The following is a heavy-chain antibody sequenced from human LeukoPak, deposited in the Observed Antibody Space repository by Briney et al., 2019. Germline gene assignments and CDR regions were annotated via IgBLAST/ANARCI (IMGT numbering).Heavy chain of an antibody. CDR1: GFTFSSYW. CDR3: ALVRGGREGEFDY. J-gene: IGHJ4*02. D-gene: IGHD3-10*01. CDR2: INSDGSST. V-gene: IGHV3-74*01. Sequence: GGSLRLSCAASGFTFSSYWMYWVRQAPGKGLVWVSRINSDGSSTNYADSVKGRFTISRDNARNTLYLQMNSLRAEDTAVYYCALVRGGREGEFDYWGQGTLVAVSS.